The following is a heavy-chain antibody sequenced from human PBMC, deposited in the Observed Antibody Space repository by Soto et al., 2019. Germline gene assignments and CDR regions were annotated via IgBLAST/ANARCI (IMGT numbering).Heavy chain of an antibody. CDR2: VSAYNGNT. Sequence: ASVKVSCKTSGYAFDIFGINWVRQAPGQGPEWMGWVSAYNGNTKYAQKLQGRVTMTTDTSTSTAYMELRSLRSDDTAVYYCARALGSYYDSSGNLWGQGTLVTVSS. CDR1: GYAFDIFG. D-gene: IGHD3-22*01. CDR3: ARALGSYYDSSGNL. J-gene: IGHJ5*02. V-gene: IGHV1-18*01.